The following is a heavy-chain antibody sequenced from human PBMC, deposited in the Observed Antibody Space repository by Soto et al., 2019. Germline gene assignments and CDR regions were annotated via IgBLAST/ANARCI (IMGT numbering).Heavy chain of an antibody. Sequence: GGSLRLSCAASGFTVSSNYMSWVRQAPGKGLEWVSVIYSGGSTYYADSVKGRFTISRDNSKNTLYLQMNSLRAEDTAVYYCARAADYEIRIHWYFDLWGRGTLVTVSS. CDR3: ARAADYEIRIHWYFDL. D-gene: IGHD4-17*01. CDR2: IYSGGST. V-gene: IGHV3-66*01. CDR1: GFTVSSNY. J-gene: IGHJ2*01.